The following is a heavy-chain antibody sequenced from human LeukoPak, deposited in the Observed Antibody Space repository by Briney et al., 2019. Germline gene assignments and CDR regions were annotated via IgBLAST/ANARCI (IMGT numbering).Heavy chain of an antibody. D-gene: IGHD5-18*01. CDR1: GGSISSYY. CDR3: ASVDTAMEAIDY. Sequence: SETLSLTCTVSGGSISSYYWSWIRQPPGKGLEWIGYIYYSGSTNYNPSLKSRVTISVDTSKNQFSLKLSSVTAADTAVYYCASVDTAMEAIDYWGQGTLVTVSS. CDR2: IYYSGST. J-gene: IGHJ4*02. V-gene: IGHV4-59*01.